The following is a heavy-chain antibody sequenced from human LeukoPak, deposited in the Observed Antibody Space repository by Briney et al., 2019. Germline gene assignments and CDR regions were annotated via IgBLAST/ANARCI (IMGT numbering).Heavy chain of an antibody. CDR1: GFTFSSYG. CDR3: AKGNGDFWSGYYTGYFDY. V-gene: IGHV3-30*02. CDR2: IRYDGSNK. Sequence: PGGSLRLSCAASGFTFSSYGMHWVRQAPGKGLEWVAFIRYDGSNKYYADSVKGRFTISRDNAKNSLYLQINSLRAEDMALYYCAKGNGDFWSGYYTGYFDYWGQGTLVTVSS. D-gene: IGHD3-3*01. J-gene: IGHJ4*02.